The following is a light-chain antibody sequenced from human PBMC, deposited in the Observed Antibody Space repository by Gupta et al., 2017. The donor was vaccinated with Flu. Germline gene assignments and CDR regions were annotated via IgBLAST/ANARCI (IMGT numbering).Light chain of an antibody. CDR1: SSDVGGYNY. Sequence: QSALTHPASVPGSPGQSITISCTGTSSDVGGYNYVSWYQQHPGKAPKLMIYEVSNRPSGVSNRFSGSKSGNTASLTISGLQAEDEADYYCSSYTSSSTPCVFGTGTKVTVL. CDR2: EVS. J-gene: IGLJ1*01. V-gene: IGLV2-14*01. CDR3: SSYTSSSTPCV.